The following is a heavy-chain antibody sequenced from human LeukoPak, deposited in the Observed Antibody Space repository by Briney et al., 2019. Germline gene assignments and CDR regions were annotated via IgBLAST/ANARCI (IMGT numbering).Heavy chain of an antibody. D-gene: IGHD1-26*01. Sequence: ASVKVSCKASGYTFTGYYMHWVRQAPGHGLEWMGWINPNSGGTNYAQKFQGRVTMTRDTSISTAYMDLSRLRPHDTAVYYCARDGRVGATTTDYYGMDVWGQGTTVTVSS. CDR3: ARDGRVGATTTDYYGMDV. CDR1: GYTFTGYY. CDR2: INPNSGGT. J-gene: IGHJ6*02. V-gene: IGHV1-2*02.